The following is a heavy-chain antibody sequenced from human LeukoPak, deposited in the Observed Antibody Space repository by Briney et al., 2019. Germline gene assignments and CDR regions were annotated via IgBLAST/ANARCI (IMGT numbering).Heavy chain of an antibody. CDR2: IYSGGST. D-gene: IGHD6-13*01. CDR3: ARGRQLVRVPKYYYYGMDV. V-gene: IGHV3-53*01. Sequence: PGGSLRLSCAAPGFTVSSNYMSWVRQAPGKGLEWVSVIYSGGSTYYADSVKGRFTISRDNSKNTLYLQMNSLRAEDTAVYYCARGRQLVRVPKYYYYGMDVWGQGTTVTVSS. J-gene: IGHJ6*02. CDR1: GFTVSSNY.